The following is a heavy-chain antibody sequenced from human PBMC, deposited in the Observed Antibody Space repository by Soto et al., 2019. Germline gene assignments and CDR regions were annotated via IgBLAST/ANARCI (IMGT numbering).Heavy chain of an antibody. J-gene: IGHJ4*02. D-gene: IGHD1-20*01. CDR3: ATGADNWNRLGIEY. CDR2: ISGSGGSR. V-gene: IGHV3-23*01. Sequence: EVQLLESGGGLVQPGGSLRLSCAASGFTFSSYAMSWVRQAPGKGLQWVSGISGSGGSRDYADSVKGRFTIPRDNSKNTLYLQMTSLRAEATAVYYCATGADNWNRLGIEYWGQGTLVTVSS. CDR1: GFTFSSYA.